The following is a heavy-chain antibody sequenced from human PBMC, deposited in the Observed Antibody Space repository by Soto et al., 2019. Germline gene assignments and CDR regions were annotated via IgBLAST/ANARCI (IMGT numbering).Heavy chain of an antibody. CDR3: ARVASGYGLDY. CDR2: IYYSGST. J-gene: IGHJ4*02. V-gene: IGHV4-31*03. D-gene: IGHD5-12*01. CDR1: GGSISSGGYY. Sequence: SETLSLTCTVSGGSISSGGYYWSWIRQHPGKGLEWIGYIYYSGSTYYNPSLKSRVTISVDTSKNQFSLKLSSVTAADTAVYYCARVASGYGLDYWGQGTLVTVSS.